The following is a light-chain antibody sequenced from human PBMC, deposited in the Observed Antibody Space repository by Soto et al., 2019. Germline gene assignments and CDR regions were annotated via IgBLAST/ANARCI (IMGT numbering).Light chain of an antibody. CDR3: QQYDNLPPHT. V-gene: IGKV1-33*01. Sequence: DIQMTQSPSSLAASVGDRVTITCQASQDISNYLNWYQQKPGKAPKLLIYDASNLETGVPSRFSGSGSGTDFTFTISSLQPEDIPTYYCQQYDNLPPHTFGGRTKLEI. J-gene: IGKJ2*01. CDR2: DAS. CDR1: QDISNY.